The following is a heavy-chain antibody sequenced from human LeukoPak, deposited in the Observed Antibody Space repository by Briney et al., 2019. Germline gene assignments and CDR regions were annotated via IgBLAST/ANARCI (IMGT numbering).Heavy chain of an antibody. CDR1: GGSISSSSYY. D-gene: IGHD5-18*01. V-gene: IGHV4-39*01. J-gene: IGHJ4*02. CDR2: IYYSGST. Sequence: SETLSLTCTVSGGSISSSSYYWGWIRQPPGKGLEWIGSIYYSGSTCYNPSLKSRVTISVDTSKNQFSLKLSSVTAADTAVYYCASVEYSYTHYWGQGTLVTVSS. CDR3: ASVEYSYTHY.